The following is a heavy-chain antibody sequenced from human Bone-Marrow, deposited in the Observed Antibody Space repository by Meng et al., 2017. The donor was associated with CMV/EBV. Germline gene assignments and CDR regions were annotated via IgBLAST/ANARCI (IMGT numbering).Heavy chain of an antibody. CDR3: ARSGKHSSSYNWFDP. CDR2: IYYSGST. J-gene: IGHJ5*02. Sequence: SETLSLTCTVSGGSISSSSYYWGWIRQPPGKGLEWIGSIYYSGSTYYNPSLKSRVTISVDTSKNQFSLKLSSVTAADTAVYYCARSGKHSSSYNWFDPWGQGTLVTVSS. D-gene: IGHD6-6*01. CDR1: GGSISSSSYY. V-gene: IGHV4-39*01.